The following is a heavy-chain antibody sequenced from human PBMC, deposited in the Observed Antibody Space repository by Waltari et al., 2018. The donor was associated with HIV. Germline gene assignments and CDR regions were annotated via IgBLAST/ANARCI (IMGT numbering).Heavy chain of an antibody. J-gene: IGHJ3*02. V-gene: IGHV3-23*01. CDR1: GFTFSRSA. Sequence: EVQLLESGGGLVQPGGSLRLSCAASGFTFSRSAMSWVRPAPGKGLEWVSAISGSGGSTYYADSVKGRFTISRDNSKNTLYLQMNSLRAEDTAVYYCAKDLAYYDFWSGYWGDAFDIWGQGTMVTVSS. CDR2: ISGSGGST. D-gene: IGHD3-3*01. CDR3: AKDLAYYDFWSGYWGDAFDI.